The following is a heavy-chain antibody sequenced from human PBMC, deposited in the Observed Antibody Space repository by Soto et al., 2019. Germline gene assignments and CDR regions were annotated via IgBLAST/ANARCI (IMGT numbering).Heavy chain of an antibody. J-gene: IGHJ6*02. V-gene: IGHV4-31*03. CDR3: ARDVTDFWSGHEGMDV. CDR1: GGSISNGGYY. D-gene: IGHD3-3*01. Sequence: LSLTCTVSGGSISNGGYYWTWIRQHPGKGLEWIGYIYYSGSTYYNPSLKRRVTISVDTSKNQFSLKLTSVTAADTAVYYCARDVTDFWSGHEGMDVWGQGTTVTVSS. CDR2: IYYSGST.